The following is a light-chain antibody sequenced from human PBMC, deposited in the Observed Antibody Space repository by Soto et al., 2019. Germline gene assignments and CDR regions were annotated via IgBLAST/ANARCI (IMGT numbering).Light chain of an antibody. CDR2: EVT. CDR1: SSDVGGYDY. J-gene: IGLJ1*01. V-gene: IGLV2-8*01. Sequence: QSVLAQPPSASGSPAQSVTISCTETSSDVGGYDYVSWYQQHPGKAPKLMIYEVTIRPSGVSDRFSGSKSGNTASLTVSGLQAEDEADYYCSSYTGGNPSYVFGTGTKVTVL. CDR3: SSYTGGNPSYV.